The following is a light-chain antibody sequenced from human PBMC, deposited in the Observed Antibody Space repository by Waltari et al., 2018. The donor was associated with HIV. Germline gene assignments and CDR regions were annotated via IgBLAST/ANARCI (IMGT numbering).Light chain of an antibody. CDR2: DVT. CDR1: SSDVGGYNY. V-gene: IGLV2-11*01. CDR3: CSYAGSYTFV. J-gene: IGLJ2*01. Sequence: QSALTQPRSVSGSPVQSVTISCPGTSSDVGGYNYVSWYQQHPGKAPKLMIYDVTKRPSGVPDRFSGSKSGNTASLTISGLQAEDEADYYCCSYAGSYTFVFGGGTKVTVL.